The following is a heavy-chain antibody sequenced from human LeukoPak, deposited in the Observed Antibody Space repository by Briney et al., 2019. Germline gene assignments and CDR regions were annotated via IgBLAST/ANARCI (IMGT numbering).Heavy chain of an antibody. CDR2: ISYDGSNK. CDR1: GSTFSSYA. Sequence: PGGSLRLSCAASGSTFSSYAMHWVRQAPGKGLEWVAVISYDGSNKYYADSVKGRFTISRDNSKNTLYLQMNSLRAEDTAVYYCARDWEAAVYFDYWGQGTLVTVSS. J-gene: IGHJ4*02. V-gene: IGHV3-30*04. D-gene: IGHD6-25*01. CDR3: ARDWEAAVYFDY.